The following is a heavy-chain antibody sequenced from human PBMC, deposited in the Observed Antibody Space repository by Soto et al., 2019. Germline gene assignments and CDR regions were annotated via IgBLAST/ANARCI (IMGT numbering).Heavy chain of an antibody. CDR1: GFTFSSYA. D-gene: IGHD4-17*01. CDR2: ISYDGSNK. Sequence: QVQLVESGGGVVQPGRSLRLSCAASGFTFSSYAMHWVRQAPGKGLEWVAVISYDGSNKYCADSVKGRFTISRDNSKNTLYLQMNSLRAEDTAVYYCARGWRDYGAFDYWGQGTLVTVSS. J-gene: IGHJ4*02. V-gene: IGHV3-30-3*01. CDR3: ARGWRDYGAFDY.